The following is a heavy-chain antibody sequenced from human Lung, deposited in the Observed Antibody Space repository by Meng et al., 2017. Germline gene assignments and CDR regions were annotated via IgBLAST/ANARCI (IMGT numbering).Heavy chain of an antibody. CDR3: VRGPTTMAHDFDY. Sequence: VHLQQYGAGLSKPSDTLSLPCGLSGETVSHYYWSWTRQPPGKGLDWYGEITHSGSTNYNPSLEIRAPISVYTSQNNLSLKLSSVTATDSSVYYCVRGPTTMAHDFDYWGQGTLVTVSS. CDR1: GETVSHYY. J-gene: IGHJ4*02. V-gene: IGHV4-34*01. D-gene: IGHD4-11*01. CDR2: ITHSGST.